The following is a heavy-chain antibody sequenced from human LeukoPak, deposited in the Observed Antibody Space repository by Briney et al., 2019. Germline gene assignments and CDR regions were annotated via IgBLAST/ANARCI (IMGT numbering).Heavy chain of an antibody. D-gene: IGHD6-13*01. V-gene: IGHV4-59*01. J-gene: IGHJ4*02. CDR3: ARAHRAAAGNYYFDY. CDR2: IYYSGST. CDR1: GGSISSYY. Sequence: SETLSLTCTVSGGSISSYYWSWIRQPPGKGLEWIGYIYYSGSTNYNPSLESRVTISVDTSKNQFSLKLSSVTAADTAVYYCARAHRAAAGNYYFDYWGQGTLVTVSS.